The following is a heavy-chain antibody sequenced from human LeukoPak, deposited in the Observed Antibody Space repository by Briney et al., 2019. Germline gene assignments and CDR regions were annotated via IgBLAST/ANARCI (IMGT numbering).Heavy chain of an antibody. Sequence: GGSLRLSCAASGLTFSSYAMSWVRQAPGKGLEWVSSISSSSSYIYYADSVKGRFTISRDNAKNSLYLQMNSLRAEDTAVYYCARDSATPFLFDYWGQGTLVTVSS. D-gene: IGHD1-26*01. J-gene: IGHJ4*02. CDR1: GLTFSSYA. CDR2: ISSSSSYI. CDR3: ARDSATPFLFDY. V-gene: IGHV3-21*01.